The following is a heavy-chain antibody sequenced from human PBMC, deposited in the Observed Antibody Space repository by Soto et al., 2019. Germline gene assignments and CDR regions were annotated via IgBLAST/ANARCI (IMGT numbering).Heavy chain of an antibody. CDR3: ARGNVVPLDY. V-gene: IGHV4-30-2*01. Sequence: SETLSLTCAVSGGSISSGGYSWSWIRQPPGKGLEWIGYIYHSGSTYYNPSLKSRVTISVDRSKNQFSLKLSSVTAADTAVYYCARGNVVPLDYWGQGTLVTVPQ. CDR1: GGSISSGGYS. J-gene: IGHJ4*02. D-gene: IGHD2-21*01. CDR2: IYHSGST.